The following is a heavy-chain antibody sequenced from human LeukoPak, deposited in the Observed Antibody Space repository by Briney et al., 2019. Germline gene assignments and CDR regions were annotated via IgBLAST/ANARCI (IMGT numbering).Heavy chain of an antibody. Sequence: SETLSLTCTVSGSSISSSYWSWIRQPPGKGLECIGYISNSGTNYSPSLKSRVTISLDTSKNQFSLNLTSVTAADTAIYYCARDRHIASCNGVTCYPYYFDSWGQGTLVTVSS. CDR2: ISNSGT. CDR3: ARDRHIASCNGVTCYPYYFDS. V-gene: IGHV4-59*01. J-gene: IGHJ4*02. CDR1: GSSISSSY. D-gene: IGHD2-15*01.